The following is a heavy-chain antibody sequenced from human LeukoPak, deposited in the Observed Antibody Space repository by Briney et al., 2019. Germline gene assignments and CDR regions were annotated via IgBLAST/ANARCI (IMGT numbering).Heavy chain of an antibody. D-gene: IGHD6-13*01. CDR1: GFTFRDNG. Sequence: GGSLGLSCVASGFTFRDNGMHWVRQAPGKGLEWVAVISYDGNNKYYADSVKGRFTISRDNSKDTLYLQMNSPRAEDTYVYYCAKDVSIAATGSIPYYYGMDVWGQGTTVTVSS. CDR2: ISYDGNNK. CDR3: AKDVSIAATGSIPYYYGMDV. J-gene: IGHJ6*02. V-gene: IGHV3-30*18.